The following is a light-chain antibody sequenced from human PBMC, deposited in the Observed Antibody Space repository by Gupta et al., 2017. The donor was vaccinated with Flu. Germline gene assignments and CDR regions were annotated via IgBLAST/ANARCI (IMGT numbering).Light chain of an antibody. Sequence: DIQLTQSPSFLSASVGDRVTITCRASQDFGSDLAWYQQKPGKAPKLVIYTASTLESGVPSRFSGSKSGTEFTLTISSLQPEDCAGYYCQQLNSFPLTFGGGTKVEIK. J-gene: IGKJ4*01. CDR1: QDFGSD. CDR3: QQLNSFPLT. CDR2: TAS. V-gene: IGKV1-9*01.